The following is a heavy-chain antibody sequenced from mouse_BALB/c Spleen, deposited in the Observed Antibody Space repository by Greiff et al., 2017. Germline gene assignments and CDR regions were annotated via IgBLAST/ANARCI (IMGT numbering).Heavy chain of an antibody. V-gene: IGHV6-6*02. Sequence: EVQLVESGGGLVQPGGSMKLSCVASGFTFSNYWMNWVRQSPEKGLEWVAEIRLKSNNYATHYAESVKGRFTISRDDSKSSVYLQMNNLRAEDTGIYYCTRMDYWGQGTSVTVSS. J-gene: IGHJ4*01. CDR3: TRMDY. CDR2: IRLKSNNYAT. CDR1: GFTFSNYW.